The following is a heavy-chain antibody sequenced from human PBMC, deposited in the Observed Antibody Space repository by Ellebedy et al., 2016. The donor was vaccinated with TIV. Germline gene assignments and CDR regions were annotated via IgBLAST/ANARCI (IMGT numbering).Heavy chain of an antibody. J-gene: IGHJ4*02. CDR3: ARDVVRGAPPYV. CDR1: GGTFSSFA. D-gene: IGHD3-10*01. V-gene: IGHV1-69*13. CDR2: IIPIFDIP. Sequence: AASVKVSCKASGGTFSSFAISWVRQAPGQGLEWIGTIIPIFDIPHYAQKFEGRVTMTADDSTSTAYMQLSSLRSDDTAVYYCARDVVRGAPPYVWGQGTLVTVSS.